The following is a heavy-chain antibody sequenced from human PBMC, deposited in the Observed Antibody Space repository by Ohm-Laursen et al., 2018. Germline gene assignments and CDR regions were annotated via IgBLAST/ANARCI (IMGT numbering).Heavy chain of an antibody. J-gene: IGHJ5*02. CDR3: ASEDGNCTSAVCCGRFDP. Sequence: SLRLSCAASGFTFSRYGMHWVRQAPGKGLEWVANIWQDGSNQYYADSVKGRFTISRDNSQNTLYLQMNSLRAEDTAVYYYASEDGNCTSAVCCGRFDPWGQGTLVTVSS. CDR1: GFTFSRYG. D-gene: IGHD2-8*01. V-gene: IGHV3-33*08. CDR2: IWQDGSNQ.